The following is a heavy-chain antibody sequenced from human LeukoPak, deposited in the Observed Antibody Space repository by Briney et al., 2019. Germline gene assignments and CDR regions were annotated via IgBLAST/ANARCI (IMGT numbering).Heavy chain of an antibody. V-gene: IGHV3-23*01. CDR3: AKDRPLNWGYYFDY. D-gene: IGHD7-27*01. CDR1: GFPFSSYA. J-gene: IGHJ4*02. CDR2: ISGSGGST. Sequence: GGSLRLSCAASGFPFSSYAMTWVRQAPGKGLEWVSTISGSGGSTYYADSVKGRFTISRDNSKNTLYLQMNSLRAEDTAVYYCAKDRPLNWGYYFDYWGQGTLVTVSS.